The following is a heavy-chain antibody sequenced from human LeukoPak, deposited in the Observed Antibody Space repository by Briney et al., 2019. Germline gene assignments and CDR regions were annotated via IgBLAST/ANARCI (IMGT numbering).Heavy chain of an antibody. D-gene: IGHD5-18*01. CDR2: IYYSGST. CDR1: GGSISSGGYY. CDR3: ATLQLWLGNDY. V-gene: IGHV4-31*03. Sequence: SQTLSLTCTVSGGSISSGGYYWSWIRQHPGKGLEWIGYIYYSGSTYYNPSLKSRVTISVGTSKNQFSLKLSSVTAADTAVYYCATLQLWLGNDYWGQGTLVTVSS. J-gene: IGHJ4*02.